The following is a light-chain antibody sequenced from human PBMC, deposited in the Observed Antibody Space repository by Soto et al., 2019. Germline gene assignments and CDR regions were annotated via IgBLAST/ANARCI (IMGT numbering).Light chain of an antibody. J-gene: IGLJ2*01. CDR3: AAWDDSLNGQGV. CDR1: SSNIGSNS. Sequence: QSVLTQPPSASGTPGQTVTISCSGSSSNIGSNSVNWYQQLPGAAPSLLIYSDDQRPSGVPDRFSGSKSGTSASLAISGLQSEDEADYYCAAWDDSLNGQGVFGGGTKLTVL. V-gene: IGLV1-44*01. CDR2: SDD.